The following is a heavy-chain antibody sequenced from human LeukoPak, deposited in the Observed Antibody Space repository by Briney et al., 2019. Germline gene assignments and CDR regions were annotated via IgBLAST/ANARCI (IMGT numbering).Heavy chain of an antibody. CDR1: GGSISSGDFY. V-gene: IGHV4-31*03. D-gene: IGHD2-8*01. Sequence: SETLSLTCTVSGGSISSGDFYWSWVRQHPEKGLGWIGYIYYSGTAYYNPSLKSRVTMSVDTSKNQFSLKLDSVTAADTAVYYCARFSNAHGVKFDYWGQGTLVTVSS. J-gene: IGHJ4*02. CDR3: ARFSNAHGVKFDY. CDR2: IYYSGTA.